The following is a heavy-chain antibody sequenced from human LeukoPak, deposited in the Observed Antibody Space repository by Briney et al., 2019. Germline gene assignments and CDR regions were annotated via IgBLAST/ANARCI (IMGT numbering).Heavy chain of an antibody. J-gene: IGHJ4*02. CDR3: ARGRKLIVGGSYDY. D-gene: IGHD1-26*01. CDR2: IKHDGSEI. CDR1: GFTFSTYW. Sequence: GGSLRLSCAASGFTFSTYWMSWVRQAPGKGLEWVANIKHDGSEIYYVDSVKGRFTISRDNAKNSLYLQMNSLRAEDTAVYYCARGRKLIVGGSYDYWGQGTLVTVSS. V-gene: IGHV3-7*01.